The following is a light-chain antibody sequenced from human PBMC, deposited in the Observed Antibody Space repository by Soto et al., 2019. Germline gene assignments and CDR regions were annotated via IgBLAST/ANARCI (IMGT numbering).Light chain of an antibody. Sequence: IGVNKSAVALSLPQGERATLSCRASQSVSSSYLAWYQQKPGQAPRLLIYGASSRATGIPDRFSGSGSGTDFTLTISRLEAEDFALYYCPEYASPSIRFAQGTRLEI. J-gene: IGKJ5*01. CDR3: PEYASPSIR. CDR1: QSVSSSY. CDR2: GAS. V-gene: IGKV3-20*01.